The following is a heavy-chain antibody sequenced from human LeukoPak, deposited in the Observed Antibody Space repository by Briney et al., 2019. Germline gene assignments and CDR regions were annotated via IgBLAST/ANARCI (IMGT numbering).Heavy chain of an antibody. D-gene: IGHD1-14*01. V-gene: IGHV3-23*01. J-gene: IGHJ6*02. Sequence: GGSLRLSCAASGFTFSSYAMSWVRQAPGKGLEWVSAISGSGGSTYYADSVKGRFTISRDNSRNTLYLQMNSLRAEDTAVYYCAKDGPDLPKGDYYYGMDVWGQGTTVTVSS. CDR1: GFTFSSYA. CDR3: AKDGPDLPKGDYYYGMDV. CDR2: ISGSGGST.